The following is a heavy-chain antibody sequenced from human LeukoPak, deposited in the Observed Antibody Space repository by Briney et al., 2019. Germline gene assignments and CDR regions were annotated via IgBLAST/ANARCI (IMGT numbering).Heavy chain of an antibody. CDR2: ISYDGSNK. V-gene: IGHV3-30-3*01. J-gene: IGHJ6*03. D-gene: IGHD2-2*01. CDR1: GFTFDYW. CDR3: ARDPRYCSSTSCYPNYYYYYYMDV. Sequence: GALRLSCVGYGFTFDYWMSWVRQAPGKGLEWVAVISYDGSNKYYADSVKGRFTISRDISKNTLYLQMNSLRAEDTAVYYCARDPRYCSSTSCYPNYYYYYYMDVWGKGTTVTVSS.